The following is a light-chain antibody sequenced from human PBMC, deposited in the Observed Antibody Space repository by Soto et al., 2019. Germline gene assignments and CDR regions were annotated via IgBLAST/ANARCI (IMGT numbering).Light chain of an antibody. CDR2: DVS. Sequence: QSALTQPRSVSGSPGQSVTISCTGTSSDVGDYSYVSWYQQHPGKAPKLMIYDVSKRPSGVTDRFSGSKSGNTASLTISGLQAEDEADYYCCSYAGGSSFVFGTGTKVTVL. CDR1: SSDVGDYSY. CDR3: CSYAGGSSFV. V-gene: IGLV2-11*01. J-gene: IGLJ1*01.